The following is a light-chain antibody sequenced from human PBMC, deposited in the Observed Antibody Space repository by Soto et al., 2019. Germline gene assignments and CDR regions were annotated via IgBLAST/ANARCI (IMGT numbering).Light chain of an antibody. CDR1: QSISNH. Sequence: DIQMTQSPSSLSASVGYRVTVTCRTSQSISNHLNWYQQKPGEAPKLLIYGSSSLHYGVPSRFSGSGSGSAFTLTISSLQPEDSATYYCQQSFTAPITFGQGTRLEI. J-gene: IGKJ5*01. CDR3: QQSFTAPIT. CDR2: GSS. V-gene: IGKV1-39*01.